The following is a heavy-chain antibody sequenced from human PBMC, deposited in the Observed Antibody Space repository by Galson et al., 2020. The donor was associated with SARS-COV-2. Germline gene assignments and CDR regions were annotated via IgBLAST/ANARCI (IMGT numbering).Heavy chain of an antibody. J-gene: IGHJ5*02. CDR3: ARGRVGTKGNWFDP. D-gene: IGHD1-26*01. V-gene: IGHV1-69*13. CDR1: GGTFSSYA. CDR2: IIPIFGTA. Sequence: SVKVSCKASGGTFSSYAISWVRQAPGQGLEWMGGIIPIFGTANYAQKFQGRVTITADESTSTAYMELSSLRSEDTAVYYCARGRVGTKGNWFDPWGQGTLVTVSS.